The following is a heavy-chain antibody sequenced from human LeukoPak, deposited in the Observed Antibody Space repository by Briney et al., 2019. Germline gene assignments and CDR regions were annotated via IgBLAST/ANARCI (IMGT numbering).Heavy chain of an antibody. D-gene: IGHD2-2*01. CDR1: GFSITAYT. V-gene: IGHV4-59*01. J-gene: IGHJ5*02. Sequence: ASETLSLTCTVSGFSITAYTWNWIRQPPGKGLEWIGYIYYSGSTNYNPSLKSRVTISVDTSKNQFSLKLSSVTAADTAVYYCARGYCSSTSCSHYNWFDPWGQGTLVTVSS. CDR3: ARGYCSSTSCSHYNWFDP. CDR2: IYYSGST.